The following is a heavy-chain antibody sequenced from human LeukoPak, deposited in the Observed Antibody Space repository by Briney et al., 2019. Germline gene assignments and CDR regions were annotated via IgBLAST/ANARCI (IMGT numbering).Heavy chain of an antibody. J-gene: IGHJ6*03. D-gene: IGHD2-15*01. V-gene: IGHV1-8*03. CDR3: AVYCSGGSCYSLNAGYYYYYMDV. CDR1: GYTFTSYD. Sequence: ASVKVSCKASGYTFTSYDINWVRQATGQGLEWMGWMNPNSGNTGYAQKFQGRVTITRNTSISTAYMELSSLRSEDTAVYYCAVYCSGGSCYSLNAGYYYYYMDVWGKGTTVTVSS. CDR2: MNPNSGNT.